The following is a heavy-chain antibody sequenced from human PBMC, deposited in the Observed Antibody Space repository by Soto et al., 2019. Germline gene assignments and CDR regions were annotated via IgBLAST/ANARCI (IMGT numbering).Heavy chain of an antibody. CDR2: IKSKTDGGTT. Sequence: GGSLRLSCAASGFTFNKAWMNWVRQAPGKGLEWVGRIKSKTDGGTTDYAAPVKGRFTISRDDSKNTVYLQMNSLRTEDTAVYYCTTQLMDCSGDTCYIGVYYYYGMDVWGQGTTVTVSS. V-gene: IGHV3-15*07. CDR1: GFTFNKAW. CDR3: TTQLMDCSGDTCYIGVYYYYGMDV. D-gene: IGHD2-15*01. J-gene: IGHJ6*02.